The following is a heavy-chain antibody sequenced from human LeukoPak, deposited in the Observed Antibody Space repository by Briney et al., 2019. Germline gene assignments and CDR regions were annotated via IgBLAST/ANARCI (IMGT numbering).Heavy chain of an antibody. V-gene: IGHV3-7*01. CDR1: GFTFSSYW. J-gene: IGHJ3*02. Sequence: GGSLRLSRAASGFTFSSYWMSWVRQAPGKGLEWVANIKQDGSEKYYVDSVKGRFTISRDNAKNSLYLQMNSLRAEDTAVYYCARDSVKGFDWLLRSRRGYAFDIWGQGTMVTVSS. CDR2: IKQDGSEK. CDR3: ARDSVKGFDWLLRSRRGYAFDI. D-gene: IGHD3-9*01.